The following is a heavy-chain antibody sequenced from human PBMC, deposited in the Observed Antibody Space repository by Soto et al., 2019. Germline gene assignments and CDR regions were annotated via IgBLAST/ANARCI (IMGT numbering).Heavy chain of an antibody. J-gene: IGHJ6*01. V-gene: IGHV5-51*01. CDR2: IYPDDSDT. Sequence: ESLKISCKGSGYTFTTYWIGWMRQLPGKGLEWMGIIYPDDSDTKYSPSFQGHVTISADKSINTAYLQWSSLKASDTAMYYCARSGSGRSDRSKYYHHGMDVWGQGTTVTVSS. CDR1: GYTFTTYW. D-gene: IGHD3-10*01. CDR3: ARSGSGRSDRSKYYHHGMDV.